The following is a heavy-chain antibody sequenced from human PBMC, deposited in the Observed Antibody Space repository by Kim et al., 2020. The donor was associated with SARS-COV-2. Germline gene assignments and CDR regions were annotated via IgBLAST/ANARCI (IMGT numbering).Heavy chain of an antibody. CDR3: ARLSPLWGSRPLRTPYWFDP. CDR1: GGSFSGYY. CDR2: INHSGST. J-gene: IGHJ5*02. D-gene: IGHD6-13*01. Sequence: SETLSLTCAVYGGSFSGYYWSWIRQPPGKGLECIGEINHSGSTNYNPSLKSRVTISVDTSKNQFSLKLSSVTAADTAVYYCARLSPLWGSRPLRTPYWFDPWGQGTLVTVSS. V-gene: IGHV4-34*01.